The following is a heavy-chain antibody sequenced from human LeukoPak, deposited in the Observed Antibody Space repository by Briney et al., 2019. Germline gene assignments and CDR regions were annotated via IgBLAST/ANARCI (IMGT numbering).Heavy chain of an antibody. J-gene: IGHJ4*02. CDR1: GFTFSSYS. D-gene: IGHD2/OR15-2a*01. CDR3: AREGLINPFDY. Sequence: GGSLRLSCAASGFTFSSYSMNWVRQAPGKGLEWVSSISSSSSYIYYADSVKGRFTISRDNSKNTLYLQMNSLRAEDTAVYYCAREGLINPFDYWGQGTLVTVSS. V-gene: IGHV3-21*01. CDR2: ISSSSSYI.